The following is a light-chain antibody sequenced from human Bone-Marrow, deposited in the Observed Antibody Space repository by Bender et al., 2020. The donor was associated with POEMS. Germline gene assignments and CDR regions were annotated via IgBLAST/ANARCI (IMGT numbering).Light chain of an antibody. Sequence: QSVLTQPPSASGTPGQRVTISCSGGSSNIGAHAVNWYQHLPGTAPKLLIYSSHRRPSEVPDRFYGSRSGTSASLAISGRQSEDEADYYCAVWDDSLNGWMFGEGTKLTVL. CDR2: SSH. CDR1: SSNIGAHA. V-gene: IGLV1-44*01. CDR3: AVWDDSLNGWM. J-gene: IGLJ3*02.